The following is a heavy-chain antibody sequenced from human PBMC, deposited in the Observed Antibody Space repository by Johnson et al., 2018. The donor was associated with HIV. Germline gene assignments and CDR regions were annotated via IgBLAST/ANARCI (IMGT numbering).Heavy chain of an antibody. CDR2: ISYDGSNK. CDR1: GFTFSSYA. V-gene: IGHV3-30*04. J-gene: IGHJ3*02. CDR3: AKELNPRAFDI. Sequence: QVQLVESVGGVVQPGRSLRLSCAASGFTFSSYAIHWVRQAPGEGLEWVAVISYDGSNKYYADSVKGRFTISRDNSKNTLYLQMNSLRAEDTAVYYCAKELNPRAFDIWGQGTMVTVSS.